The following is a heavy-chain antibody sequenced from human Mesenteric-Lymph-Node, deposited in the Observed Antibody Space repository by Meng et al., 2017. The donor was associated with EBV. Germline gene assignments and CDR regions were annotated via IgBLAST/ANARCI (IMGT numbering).Heavy chain of an antibody. CDR1: GFTFSSYA. CDR2: IYSDGATT. D-gene: IGHD3-16*01. V-gene: IGHV3-74*01. J-gene: IGHJ4*02. CDR3: AREVGGPGY. Sequence: EVQVVESGGGLVQPGGSLRLSCAASGFTFSSYAMHWVRQAPGKGLVWVSRIYSDGATTGYADSVKGRFTISRDNAKKTLYLQMNSLRAEDTAVYYCAREVGGPGYWGQGTLVTVSS.